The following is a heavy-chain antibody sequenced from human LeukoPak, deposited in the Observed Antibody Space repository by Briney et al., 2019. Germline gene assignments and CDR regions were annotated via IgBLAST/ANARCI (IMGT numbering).Heavy chain of an antibody. CDR2: ISGSGSAT. D-gene: IGHD4-17*01. Sequence: PGGSLRLSCAASGFTFRSYAMNWVRQAPGKGLEWVSAISGSGSATYYADSVKGRFNISRDNSKNTLYLQMNSLRAEDTAVYYCAKDQYGEAFDIWGPGTMVTVSS. J-gene: IGHJ3*02. CDR1: GFTFRSYA. V-gene: IGHV3-23*01. CDR3: AKDQYGEAFDI.